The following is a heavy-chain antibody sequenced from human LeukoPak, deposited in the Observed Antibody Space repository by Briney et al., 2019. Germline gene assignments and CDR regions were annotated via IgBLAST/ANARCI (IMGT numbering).Heavy chain of an antibody. Sequence: GSLRLSCAASGFTFSSYSMNWVRQAPGKGLEWVSSISSSSSYIYYADSVKGRFTISRDNAKNSLYLQMNSLRAEDTAVYYCASGYSSSWLQLDYWGQGTLVTVSS. V-gene: IGHV3-21*01. CDR3: ASGYSSSWLQLDY. CDR2: ISSSSSYI. J-gene: IGHJ4*02. CDR1: GFTFSSYS. D-gene: IGHD6-13*01.